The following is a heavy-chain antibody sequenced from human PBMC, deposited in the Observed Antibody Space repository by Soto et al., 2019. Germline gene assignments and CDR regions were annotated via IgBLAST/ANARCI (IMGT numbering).Heavy chain of an antibody. CDR1: GFTFINYA. V-gene: IGHV3-23*01. J-gene: IGHJ5*02. CDR2: ISNSGNSK. Sequence: EVQLLESGGDLVQPGGSLRLSCAASGFTFINYAMAWVRQAPGKGLGWVSGISNSGNSKYYADSVKGRFAISRDNSKNTLYLQMNSLGAEDTALYYCAKLNSRTILKGNGFDPWGQGTLVTVSS. CDR3: AKLNSRTILKGNGFDP. D-gene: IGHD3-3*01.